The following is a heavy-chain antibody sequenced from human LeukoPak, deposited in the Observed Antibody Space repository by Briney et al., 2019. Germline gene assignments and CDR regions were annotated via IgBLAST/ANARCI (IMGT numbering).Heavy chain of an antibody. D-gene: IGHD3-10*01. CDR2: INPNSGGT. Sequence: ASVKVSCKASGYTFTGYYMHWVRQAPGQGLEWMGWINPNSGGTNYAQKFQGRVTMTRDTSISTVYMELSRLRSDDTAVYYCARSYSTMVRGGLGYWGQGTLVTVSS. V-gene: IGHV1-2*02. CDR3: ARSYSTMVRGGLGY. J-gene: IGHJ4*02. CDR1: GYTFTGYY.